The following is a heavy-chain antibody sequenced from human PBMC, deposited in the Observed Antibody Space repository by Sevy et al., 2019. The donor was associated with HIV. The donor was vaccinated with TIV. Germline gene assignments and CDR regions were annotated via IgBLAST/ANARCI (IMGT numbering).Heavy chain of an antibody. J-gene: IGHJ6*02. Sequence: GGSLRLSCAASGFTFTYAWMNWVRQAPGKGLEWVGRIKSKSDGGTIDYAAPVKGRFIITRDDSKNTLYLQMNSLKTDDTAVYYCSTDPIILLLVTDGMDVWGQGTTVTVSS. CDR2: IKSKSDGGTI. V-gene: IGHV3-15*01. CDR3: STDPIILLLVTDGMDV. CDR1: GFTFTYAW. D-gene: IGHD2-8*02.